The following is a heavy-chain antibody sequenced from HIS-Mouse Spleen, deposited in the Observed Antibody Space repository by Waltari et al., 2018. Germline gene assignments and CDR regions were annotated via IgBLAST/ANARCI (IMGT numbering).Heavy chain of an antibody. V-gene: IGHV4-39*07. CDR3: ARGRVVVVPAAMPTFDY. Sequence: QLQLQESGPGLVKPSETLSLTCTVSGGSISSSSYYWGWIRQPPGKGLEWIGSIYYSGSTYYNPSRKSRVTIAVDTSKHQFSLKLSCVTAADTAVYYCARGRVVVVPAAMPTFDYWGQGTLVTVSS. J-gene: IGHJ4*02. CDR1: GGSISSSSYY. CDR2: IYYSGST. D-gene: IGHD2-2*01.